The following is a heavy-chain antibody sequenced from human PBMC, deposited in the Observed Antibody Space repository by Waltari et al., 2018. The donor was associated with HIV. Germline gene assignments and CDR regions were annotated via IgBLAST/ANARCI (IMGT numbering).Heavy chain of an antibody. J-gene: IGHJ4*02. D-gene: IGHD3-22*01. CDR3: ARVAHYYYDSSGYYSTADYFDY. Sequence: QVQLQQWGAGLLKPSETLSLTCAVYGGSFSGYYWSWIRQPPGTGLEWIGEINHSGSTNYNPSLKSRVTISVDTSKNQFSLKLSSVTAADTAVYYCARVAHYYYDSSGYYSTADYFDYWGQGTLVTVSS. CDR1: GGSFSGYY. CDR2: INHSGST. V-gene: IGHV4-34*01.